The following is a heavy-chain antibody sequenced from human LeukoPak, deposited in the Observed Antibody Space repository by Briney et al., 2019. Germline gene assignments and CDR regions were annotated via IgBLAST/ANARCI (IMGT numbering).Heavy chain of an antibody. CDR1: GYTFTGYY. CDR3: ARADYYDSSGYSVSNAFDI. V-gene: IGHV1-2*04. Sequence: ASVKVSCKASGYTFTGYYMHWVRQAPGQGLEWMGWINPNSGGTNYAQKFQGWVAMTRDTSISTACMELSRLRSDDTAVYYCARADYYDSSGYSVSNAFDIWGQGTMVTVSS. D-gene: IGHD3-22*01. J-gene: IGHJ3*02. CDR2: INPNSGGT.